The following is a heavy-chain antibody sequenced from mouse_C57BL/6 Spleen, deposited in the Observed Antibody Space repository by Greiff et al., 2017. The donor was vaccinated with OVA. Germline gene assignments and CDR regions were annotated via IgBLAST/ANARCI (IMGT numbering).Heavy chain of an antibody. Sequence: QVQLKQPGAELVRPGTSVKLSCKASGYTFTSYWMHWVKQRPGQGLEWIGVIDTSDSYTNYTQKFKGQATLTVDTSYSTAYMQLSSLTSEDSAVYYCARQGYSRYFDVWGTGTTVTVSS. V-gene: IGHV1-59*01. D-gene: IGHD1-1*01. CDR1: GYTFTSYW. J-gene: IGHJ1*03. CDR3: ARQGYSRYFDV. CDR2: IDTSDSYT.